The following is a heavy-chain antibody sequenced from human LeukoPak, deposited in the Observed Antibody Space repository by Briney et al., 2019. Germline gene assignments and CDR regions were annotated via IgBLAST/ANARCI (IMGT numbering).Heavy chain of an antibody. CDR1: GGSISSYY. J-gene: IGHJ4*02. CDR3: ARRTGDGEFDY. V-gene: IGHV4-59*01. Sequence: SETLSLTCTVSGGSISSYYWSWIRQPPGKGLEWIGYIYYSGSTSYNPSLKSRVTISVDTSKNQFSLKLSSVTAADTAVYYCARRTGDGEFDYWGQGTLVTVSS. CDR2: IYYSGST. D-gene: IGHD7-27*01.